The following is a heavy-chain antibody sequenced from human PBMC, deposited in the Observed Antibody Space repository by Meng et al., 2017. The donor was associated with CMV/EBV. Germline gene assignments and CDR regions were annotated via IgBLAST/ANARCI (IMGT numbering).Heavy chain of an antibody. Sequence: GGSLRLSCAASGFTFSNAWMSWVRQAPGKGLEWVGRIKSKTDGGTTDYAAPVKGRFNISRDDSKNTLYLQMNSLKTEDTAVYYCTTDGDNDFWSGYYFPGMDVWGQGTTVTVSS. CDR1: GFTFSNAW. J-gene: IGHJ6*02. CDR3: TTDGDNDFWSGYYFPGMDV. CDR2: IKSKTDGGTT. V-gene: IGHV3-15*01. D-gene: IGHD3-3*01.